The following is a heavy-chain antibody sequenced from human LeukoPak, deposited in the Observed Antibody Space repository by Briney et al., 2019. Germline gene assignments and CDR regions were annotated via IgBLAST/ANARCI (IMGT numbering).Heavy chain of an antibody. Sequence: GGSLRLSCAASGFTFSDYYMSWIRQAPGKGLEWVSYISSSGSTIYYADSVKGRFTISRDNAKNSLYLQVNSLRVEDTAVYYCSRGRYNSGWYPDYFDFWGQGTLVTVSS. CDR3: SRGRYNSGWYPDYFDF. D-gene: IGHD6-19*01. V-gene: IGHV3-11*04. J-gene: IGHJ4*02. CDR2: ISSSGSTI. CDR1: GFTFSDYY.